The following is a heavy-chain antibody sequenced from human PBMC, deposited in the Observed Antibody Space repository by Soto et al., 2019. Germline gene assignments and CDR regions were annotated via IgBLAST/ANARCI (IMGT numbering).Heavy chain of an antibody. D-gene: IGHD5-12*01. J-gene: IGHJ5*02. Sequence: LRLSCAASGFTFSSYAMNWVRQAPGKGLEWISVISNSGHSAYYADSVKGRFTISRDNSKNTLYLQIKSLRAEDTAAYYCAKGGPTFLNWFGPWGQGTLVTVSS. CDR3: AKGGPTFLNWFGP. CDR2: ISNSGHSA. CDR1: GFTFSSYA. V-gene: IGHV3-23*01.